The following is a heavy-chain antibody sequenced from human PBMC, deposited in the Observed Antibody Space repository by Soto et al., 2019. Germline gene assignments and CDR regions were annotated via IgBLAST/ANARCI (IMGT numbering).Heavy chain of an antibody. CDR3: TTGRDDLLY. CDR2: IKSKTDGGTT. D-gene: IGHD1-26*01. J-gene: IGHJ4*02. Sequence: EVQLVESGGGLVKPGGSLRLSCAVSGFTFDKVWMNWVRQAPGKGLEWVGRIKSKTDGGTTDYAAPVKGRFTISRDDSTTMLYLQMNSRETADTGMYFCTTGRDDLLYWGQGTLVTVSS. V-gene: IGHV3-15*07. CDR1: GFTFDKVW.